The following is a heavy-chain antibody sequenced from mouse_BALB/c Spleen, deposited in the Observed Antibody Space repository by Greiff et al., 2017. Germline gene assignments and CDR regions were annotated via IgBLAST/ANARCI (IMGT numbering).Heavy chain of an antibody. V-gene: IGHV2-4-1*01. CDR1: GFSLTSYG. D-gene: IGHD1-1*01. J-gene: IGHJ1*01. CDR3: ARITTVPYWYFDV. CDR2: IWSGGST. Sequence: VQLVESGPGLVQPSQSLSITCTVSGFSLTSYGVHWVRQSPGKGLEWLGVIWSGGSTDYNAAFISRLSISKDNSKSQVFFKMNSLQADDTAIYYCARITTVPYWYFDVWGAGTTVTVSS.